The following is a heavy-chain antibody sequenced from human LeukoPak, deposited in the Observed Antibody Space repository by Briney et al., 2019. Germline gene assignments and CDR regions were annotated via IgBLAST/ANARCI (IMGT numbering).Heavy chain of an antibody. CDR3: ARGEWERLGDYYGMDV. CDR1: GYTFTSYD. CDR2: MNPNSGNT. D-gene: IGHD1-26*01. J-gene: IGHJ6*02. V-gene: IGHV1-8*01. Sequence: ASVKVSCKASGYTFTSYDINWVRQATGQGLEWMGWMNPNSGNTGYAQKFQGRVTMTRNTSISTAYMELSSLRSEDTAVYYCARGEWERLGDYYGMDVWNQVTTVTVCS.